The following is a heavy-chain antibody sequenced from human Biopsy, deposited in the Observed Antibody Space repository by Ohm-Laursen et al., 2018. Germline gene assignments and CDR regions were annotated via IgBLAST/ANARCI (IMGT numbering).Heavy chain of an antibody. CDR2: IYSSGGT. D-gene: IGHD3-22*01. CDR3: ARWTPEYDSSRYYLDAFDI. J-gene: IGHJ3*02. V-gene: IGHV4-4*07. Sequence: GTLSLTCSVSGGSLSSYYWSWIRQPAGQGLEWIGRIYSSGGTNYNPSLKSRVTLTMGTSKRQSSLKLSFVTSADTAVYYCARWTPEYDSSRYYLDAFDIWGQGTKVTVSS. CDR1: GGSLSSYY.